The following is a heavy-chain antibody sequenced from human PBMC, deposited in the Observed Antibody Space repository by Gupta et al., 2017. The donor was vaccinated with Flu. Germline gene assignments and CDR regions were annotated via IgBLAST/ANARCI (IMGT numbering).Heavy chain of an antibody. V-gene: IGHV1-69*06. CDR1: GGTFSSYA. CDR2: IVPILGTE. Sequence: QVQLVQSGAEVKKPGSSVKVSCKASGGTFSSYAISWVRQAPGQGLEWMGGIVPILGTENTQQKFQGRVTMTADKPTSKAYRELRSRSSGDTAVYYWGGLDRGATNGKWGRGGGIYFDYWGQGTLVTVSS. CDR3: GGLDRGATNGKWGRGGGIYFDY. J-gene: IGHJ4*02. D-gene: IGHD1-26*01.